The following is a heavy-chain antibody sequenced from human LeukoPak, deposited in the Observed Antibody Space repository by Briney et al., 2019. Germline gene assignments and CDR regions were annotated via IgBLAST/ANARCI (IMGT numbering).Heavy chain of an antibody. CDR2: INHNGNVN. J-gene: IGHJ6*02. Sequence: GGSLRLSCAASGFTFSSSAMSWVRQAPGKGLEWVASINHNGNVNYYVDSVKGRFTISRDNAKNSLYLQMSNLRAEDTAVYFCAGGGGLDVWGQGATVTVSS. V-gene: IGHV3-7*03. D-gene: IGHD3-16*01. CDR3: AGGGGLDV. CDR1: GFTFSSSA.